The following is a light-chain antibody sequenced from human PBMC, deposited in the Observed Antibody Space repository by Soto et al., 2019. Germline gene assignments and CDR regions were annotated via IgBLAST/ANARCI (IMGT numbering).Light chain of an antibody. Sequence: EIVLTQSPATLSLSPWERATLSCRAGQSVSSYLAWYQQKPGQAPRLLIYDASNRATGIPARFSGSGSGTDFTLTISSLEPEDFAVYYCQQRSNWLITFGQGTRLEIK. CDR2: DAS. CDR3: QQRSNWLIT. CDR1: QSVSSY. J-gene: IGKJ5*01. V-gene: IGKV3-11*01.